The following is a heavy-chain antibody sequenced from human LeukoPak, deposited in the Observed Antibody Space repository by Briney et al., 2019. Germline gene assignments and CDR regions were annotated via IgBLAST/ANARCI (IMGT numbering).Heavy chain of an antibody. CDR1: GGSISSGSYY. CDR3: ARWYEY. Sequence: PSETLSLTCNVSGGSISSGSYYWAWLRQSSEKGLEWIASIYYSGSTHYNPSLRSRATISRDTSKNQFSLKLSSVSAADTAVYFCARWYEYWGQGTLVTVSS. J-gene: IGHJ4*02. CDR2: IYYSGST. D-gene: IGHD4-23*01. V-gene: IGHV4-39*01.